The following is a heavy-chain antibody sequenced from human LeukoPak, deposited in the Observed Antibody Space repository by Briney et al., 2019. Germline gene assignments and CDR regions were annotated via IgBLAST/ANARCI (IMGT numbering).Heavy chain of an antibody. D-gene: IGHD6-19*01. V-gene: IGHV3-23*01. Sequence: GGSLRLFCAASGFTFSSYAMSWVRQAPGKGLEWVSAISGSGDSTYYADSVKGRFTISRDNSENTLYLQMNSLRAEDTAVYYCAKELSSGWLSLMRPFDYWGQGTLVTVSS. CDR1: GFTFSSYA. CDR2: ISGSGDST. CDR3: AKELSSGWLSLMRPFDY. J-gene: IGHJ4*02.